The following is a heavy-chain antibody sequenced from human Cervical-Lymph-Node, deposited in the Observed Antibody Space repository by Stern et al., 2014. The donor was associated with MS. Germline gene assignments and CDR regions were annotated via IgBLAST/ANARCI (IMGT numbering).Heavy chain of an antibody. CDR2: IIPLSGTR. CDR1: GGSLNDYA. CDR3: GRQGAAAPAYYYGMDV. V-gene: IGHV1-69*01. J-gene: IGHJ6*02. D-gene: IGHD6-13*01. Sequence: QVQLVQSGAEVKKPGSSIKVSCKASGGSLNDYAFSWVRQAPGQGLEWMGEIIPLSGTRSYAQKCQGRVASSAESSSSIIYLELSILRSDDTAVYYCGRQGAAAPAYYYGMDVWGPGTTVTVSS.